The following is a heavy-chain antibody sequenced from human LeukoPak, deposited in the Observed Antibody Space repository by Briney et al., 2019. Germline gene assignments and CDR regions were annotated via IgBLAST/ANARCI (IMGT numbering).Heavy chain of an antibody. V-gene: IGHV3-15*01. J-gene: IGHJ4*02. Sequence: GGSLRLSCAASGFTFTNAWMSWVRQAPGKGLEWVGRIKSKTDGGSTDYTAPVTGRFTISRDDSKNTLYLQMNSLKTEDTAVYYCTTDLAAMIRAVDHWGQGTLVTVSS. CDR1: GFTFTNAW. D-gene: IGHD5-18*01. CDR3: TTDLAAMIRAVDH. CDR2: IKSKTDGGST.